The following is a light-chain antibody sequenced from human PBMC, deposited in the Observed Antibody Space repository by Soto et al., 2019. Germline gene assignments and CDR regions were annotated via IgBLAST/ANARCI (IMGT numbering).Light chain of an antibody. CDR1: QNIATY. V-gene: IGKV1-39*01. CDR2: AAS. Sequence: DVQMTQSPSSLSASVGDRVTITCRTSQNIATYLNWYQHKPGRAPNLLIYAASSLQSGVPSRFSGSGYGTDFTLTISSLQPEDFATYYCQQSYSMPYTFGQGTRLEIK. CDR3: QQSYSMPYT. J-gene: IGKJ2*01.